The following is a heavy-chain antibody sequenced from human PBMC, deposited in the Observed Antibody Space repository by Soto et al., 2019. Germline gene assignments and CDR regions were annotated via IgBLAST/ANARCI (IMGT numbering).Heavy chain of an antibody. V-gene: IGHV1-2*02. D-gene: IGHD3-10*01. CDR2: INPNSGGT. CDR3: ARDWYGSGSYAIGY. CDR1: GYTFTGYY. J-gene: IGHJ4*02. Sequence: ASVKVSCKASGYTFTGYYMHWVLQAPGQGLEWMGWINPNSGGTNYAQKFQGRVTMTRDTSISTAYMELSRLRSDDTAVYYCARDWYGSGSYAIGYWGQGTLVTVSS.